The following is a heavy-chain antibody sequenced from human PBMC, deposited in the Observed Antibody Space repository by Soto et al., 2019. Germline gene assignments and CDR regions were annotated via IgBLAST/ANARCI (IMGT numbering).Heavy chain of an antibody. CDR3: ARSETYYYGSGSYFWYYFDY. J-gene: IGHJ4*02. Sequence: QVQLVQSGAEVKKPGSSVTVSCKASGGTFSSYAISWVRQAPGQGLEWMGGIIPIFGTANYAQKFQGRVTITADESTSTAYMELSSLRSEDTAVYYCARSETYYYGSGSYFWYYFDYWGQGTLVTVSS. V-gene: IGHV1-69*01. CDR2: IIPIFGTA. D-gene: IGHD3-10*01. CDR1: GGTFSSYA.